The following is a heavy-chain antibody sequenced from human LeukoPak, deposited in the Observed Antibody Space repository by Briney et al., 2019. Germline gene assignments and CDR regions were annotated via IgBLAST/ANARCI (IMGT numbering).Heavy chain of an antibody. CDR1: GYTFTCYH. CDR3: ARPRAIVGAIDY. D-gene: IGHD1-26*01. Sequence: ASVKVSCKASGYTFTCYHMHWVRQAPGQGLEWMGWINPNSGGTNYAQKFQGRVTMTRDTSISTAYMELSRLRSDDTAVYYCARPRAIVGAIDYWGQGTLVTVSS. CDR2: INPNSGGT. J-gene: IGHJ4*02. V-gene: IGHV1-2*02.